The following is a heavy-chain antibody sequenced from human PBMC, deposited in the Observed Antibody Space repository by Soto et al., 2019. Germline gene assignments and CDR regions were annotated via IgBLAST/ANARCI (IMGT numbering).Heavy chain of an antibody. J-gene: IGHJ2*01. CDR3: AKAPYGGIRYCYFDL. V-gene: IGHV3-9*01. CDR2: ISSNSGTI. Sequence: LILSSASAGVTFGYYAMNWVRQAPGKGLEWVSGISSNSGTIAYADSVKGRFTFSRDNAKNSLSLQMNSLRVEDTALYYCAKAPYGGIRYCYFDLWGRGTLVTVSS. CDR1: GVTFGYYA. D-gene: IGHD2-15*01.